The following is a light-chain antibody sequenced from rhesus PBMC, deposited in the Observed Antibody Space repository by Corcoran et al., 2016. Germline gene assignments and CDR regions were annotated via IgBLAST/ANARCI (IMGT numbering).Light chain of an antibody. CDR1: QGISSY. CDR2: YAS. V-gene: IGKV1-37*01. CDR3: QQYNSDPLT. Sequence: DIQMTQSPSSLSASVGDRVTITCRASQGISSYLAWYQQKPGKAPKPLIYYASNLKSGVPSRFSGSGSGTEFTLTISSLQPEDFATYYCQQYNSDPLTFGGGTKVEIK. J-gene: IGKJ4*01.